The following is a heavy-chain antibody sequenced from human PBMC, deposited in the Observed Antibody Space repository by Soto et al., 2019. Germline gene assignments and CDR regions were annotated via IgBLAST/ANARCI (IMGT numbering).Heavy chain of an antibody. CDR3: AKAPRPTWNWYYFDY. CDR2: ISGTAVAT. V-gene: IGHV3-23*01. J-gene: IGHJ4*02. D-gene: IGHD1-7*01. CDR1: GFTFSDYA. Sequence: GGSLRLSCAASGFTFSDYAMSWVRQAPGMGLEWVSGISGTAVATYYADSVKGRFTISRDNSKNTLSLLLSGLRAEDTAVYYCAKAPRPTWNWYYFDYWGQGTLVTVS.